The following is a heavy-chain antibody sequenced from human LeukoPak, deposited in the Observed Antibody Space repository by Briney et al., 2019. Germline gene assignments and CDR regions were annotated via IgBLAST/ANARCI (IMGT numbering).Heavy chain of an antibody. CDR3: AKDKYSSSRNFDY. Sequence: GGSLRLSCAASGFTFASYAMTWVRQAPGKGLEWVSGISGGGGTTYYADSVKGRFTISRDNSKDTLYLQMNSLRAEDTAVYYCAKDKYSSSRNFDYWGQGIQVTVSS. J-gene: IGHJ4*02. CDR1: GFTFASYA. D-gene: IGHD6-6*01. CDR2: ISGGGGTT. V-gene: IGHV3-23*01.